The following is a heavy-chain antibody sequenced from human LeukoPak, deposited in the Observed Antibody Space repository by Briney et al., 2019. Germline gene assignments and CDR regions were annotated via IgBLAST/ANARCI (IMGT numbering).Heavy chain of an antibody. V-gene: IGHV3-23*01. J-gene: IGHJ5*02. D-gene: IGHD6-6*01. CDR2: ISGSGGST. CDR1: GFTFSSYA. Sequence: PGGSLRLSCAASGFTFSSYAMSWVRQAPGKGLEWVSAISGSGGSTYYADSVKGRFTISRDNSKNTLYLQMNSLRAEDTAVYYCAKAPSARRKLNWFDPWGQGTLVTVSS. CDR3: AKAPSARRKLNWFDP.